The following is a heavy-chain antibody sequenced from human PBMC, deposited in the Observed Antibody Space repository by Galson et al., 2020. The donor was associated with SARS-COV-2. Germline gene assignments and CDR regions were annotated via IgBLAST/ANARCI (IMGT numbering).Heavy chain of an antibody. CDR2: IWYDGSNK. V-gene: IGHV3-33*01. D-gene: IGHD2-15*01. Sequence: GGSLRLSCAASGFTFSSYGMHWVRQAPGKGLEWEAVIWYDGSNKYYADSVKGRFTISRDNSKNTLYLQMNSLRAEDTAVYYCARDGVVVVAAAPLYYFDYWGQGTLVTVSS. CDR1: GFTFSSYG. J-gene: IGHJ4*02. CDR3: ARDGVVVVAAAPLYYFDY.